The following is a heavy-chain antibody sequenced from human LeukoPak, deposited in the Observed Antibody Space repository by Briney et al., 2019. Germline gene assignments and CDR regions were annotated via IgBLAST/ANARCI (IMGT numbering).Heavy chain of an antibody. D-gene: IGHD3-22*01. J-gene: IGHJ3*02. Sequence: LVKVSCKASGGTFSSYAISWVRQAPGQGLEWMGGIIPIFGTANYAQKFQGRVTITADESTSTAYMELSSLRSEDTAVYYCARQWLWPSDAFDIWGQGTMVTVSS. V-gene: IGHV1-69*01. CDR1: GGTFSSYA. CDR3: ARQWLWPSDAFDI. CDR2: IIPIFGTA.